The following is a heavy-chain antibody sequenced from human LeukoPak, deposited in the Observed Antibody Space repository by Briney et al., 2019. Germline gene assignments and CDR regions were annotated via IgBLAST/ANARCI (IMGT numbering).Heavy chain of an antibody. Sequence: GGSLRLSCAASGFTFISYAIHWVRQAPGKGLEWVAIISYDGSIKYYADSVKGRFTVSRDNSKNTAYLQMNSLRGEDTAVYYCARISESLHYSDYWGQGTLVTVSS. J-gene: IGHJ4*02. CDR3: ARISESLHYSDY. D-gene: IGHD1-14*01. CDR2: ISYDGSIK. CDR1: GFTFISYA. V-gene: IGHV3-30*04.